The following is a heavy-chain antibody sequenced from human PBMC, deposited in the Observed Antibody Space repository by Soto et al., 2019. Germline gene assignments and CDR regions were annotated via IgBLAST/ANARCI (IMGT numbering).Heavy chain of an antibody. CDR2: ISGSGGST. D-gene: IGHD3-10*01. J-gene: IGHJ4*02. Sequence: GALRLSCAASGFTFSSYAMSWVRQAPGKGLEWVSAISGSGGSTYYADSVKGRFTISRDNSKNTLYLQMNSLRAEDTAVYYCAWFYGSGSSHLDYSGQGTLVTVS. CDR1: GFTFSSYA. CDR3: AWFYGSGSSHLDY. V-gene: IGHV3-23*01.